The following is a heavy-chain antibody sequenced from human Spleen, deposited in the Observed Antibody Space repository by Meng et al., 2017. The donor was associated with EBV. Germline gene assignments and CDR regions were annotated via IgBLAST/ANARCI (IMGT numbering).Heavy chain of an antibody. D-gene: IGHD1-26*01. J-gene: IGHJ4*02. CDR2: IYWDDDK. CDR1: GFSLSTSGVG. V-gene: IGHV2-5*02. CDR3: AHIGSSATAFDS. Sequence: QITLKASGPTLVKPKKTLTLTCTFSGFSLSTSGVGVAWIRQPPGKALEWLALIYWDDDKYYSPSLSGRVTLTKDTSKSEVVLEMTNVETVDTGTYFCAHIGSSATAFDSWGQGTLVTVSS.